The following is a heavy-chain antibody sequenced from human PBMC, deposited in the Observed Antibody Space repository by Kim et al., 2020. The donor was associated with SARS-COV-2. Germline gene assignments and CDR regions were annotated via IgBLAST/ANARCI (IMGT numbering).Heavy chain of an antibody. Sequence: GGSLRLSCAASGFTFSSYAMSWVRQAPGKGLEWVAGIYGSGSRTYYADSVKGRFTISRDNSKKKLYLQINSLRAEDTAIYYCVLSLRDDILTRHYGNYYYYGLDVWGQGTTVTVSS. D-gene: IGHD3-9*01. J-gene: IGHJ6*02. CDR1: GFTFSSYA. CDR3: VLSLRDDILTRHYGNYYYYGLDV. CDR2: IYGSGSRT. V-gene: IGHV3-23*01.